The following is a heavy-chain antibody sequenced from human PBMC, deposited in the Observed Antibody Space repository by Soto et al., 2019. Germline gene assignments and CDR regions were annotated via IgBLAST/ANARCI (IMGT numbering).Heavy chain of an antibody. J-gene: IGHJ6*03. D-gene: IGHD3-10*01. CDR1: GYSFTSHG. Sequence: QVQLVQSGAEVKKPGASVKVSCKASGYSFTSHGISWVRQAPGQGLEWMGWISANSGDTNYAQKLQGRVTVTTDTSTSRAYVELWSLRSEYTSVYYCARIVRGSSICDCYYIDVGWSGTTV. CDR3: ARIVRGSSICDCYYIDV. V-gene: IGHV1-18*01. CDR2: ISANSGDT.